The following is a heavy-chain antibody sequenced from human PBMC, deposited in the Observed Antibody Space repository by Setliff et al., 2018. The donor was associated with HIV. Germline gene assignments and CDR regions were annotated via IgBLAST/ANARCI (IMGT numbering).Heavy chain of an antibody. J-gene: IGHJ3*02. V-gene: IGHV4-39*01. Sequence: SETLSLTCTVSGSSITSSSFYWGWIRQPPGKGLEWIGSMTYVGSTSFSPSLKSRVTISVDTSENQFSLKLSSVTAADTAVYYCARRVTGTTPRNAFDIWGQGTMVTVSS. CDR3: ARRVTGTTPRNAFDI. CDR1: GSSITSSSFY. CDR2: MTYVGST. D-gene: IGHD1-7*01.